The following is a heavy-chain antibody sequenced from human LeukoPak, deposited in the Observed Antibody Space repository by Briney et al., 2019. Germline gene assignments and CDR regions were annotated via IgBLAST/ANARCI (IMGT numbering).Heavy chain of an antibody. D-gene: IGHD3-10*01. CDR3: ATLGADYYGSGTTVGWFDP. CDR1: GGTFSSYA. CDR2: IIPILGIA. V-gene: IGHV1-69*04. Sequence: ASVKVSCKASGGTFSSYAISWVRQAPGQGLEWMGRIIPILGIANYAQKFQGRVTIPADKSTSTAYMELSSLRSEDTAVYYCATLGADYYGSGTTVGWFDPWGQGTLVTVSS. J-gene: IGHJ5*02.